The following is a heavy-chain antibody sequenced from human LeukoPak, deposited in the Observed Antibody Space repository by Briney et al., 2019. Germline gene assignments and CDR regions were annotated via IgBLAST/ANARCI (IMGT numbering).Heavy chain of an antibody. CDR3: AKDLTGSYTIDY. CDR1: GFTFSGSG. Sequence: GGSLRLSCVASGFTFSGSGMHWVRQAPGKGLEWVTLLHLDGYHKYYTDSVKGRFTISRDISTNTLYLQMDSLRPEDTAVYYCAKDLTGSYTIDYWGQGTLVTVSS. J-gene: IGHJ4*02. V-gene: IGHV3-30*02. D-gene: IGHD2-2*02. CDR2: LHLDGYHK.